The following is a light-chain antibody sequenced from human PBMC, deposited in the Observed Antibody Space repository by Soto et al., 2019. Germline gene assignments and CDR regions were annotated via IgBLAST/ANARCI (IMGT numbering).Light chain of an antibody. CDR2: DAS. Sequence: EIVLTQSQAILSLSPGERATLSCRASQSVSSYLAWYQQKPGQAPRLLIYDASSRATGIPARFSGSGSGTDFTLTISSLEPEDFAVYYCQQRSNWPYTFGQGTKQEIK. CDR3: QQRSNWPYT. CDR1: QSVSSY. V-gene: IGKV3-11*01. J-gene: IGKJ2*01.